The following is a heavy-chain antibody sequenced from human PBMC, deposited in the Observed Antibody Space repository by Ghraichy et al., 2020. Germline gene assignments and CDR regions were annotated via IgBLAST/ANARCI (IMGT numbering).Heavy chain of an antibody. J-gene: IGHJ6*02. D-gene: IGHD4-23*01. Sequence: LSLTCVGSGFSFSGYSMNWVRQSPGKGLEWIAYITSSSRTTSYADSVKGRFTISRDNAQNSLYLQMNSLRDEDTAVYYCARGSTVARFYYYDGMDVWGQGTTVTVSS. CDR3: ARGSTVARFYYYDGMDV. CDR2: ITSSSRTT. CDR1: GFSFSGYS. V-gene: IGHV3-48*02.